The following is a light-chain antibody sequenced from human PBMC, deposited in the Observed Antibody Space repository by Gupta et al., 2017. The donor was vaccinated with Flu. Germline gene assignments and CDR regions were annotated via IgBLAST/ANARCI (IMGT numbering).Light chain of an antibody. Sequence: QSAPTQPRSVSGSPGQSVTISCTGSSNDVGGSNRVSWYQQRPGIAPKLILYDVTERPSGVPDRFSGSKSGNTASLTISGLQADDEADYYCSSHAGRVTWVFGTGTTVTVL. V-gene: IGLV2-11*01. CDR3: SSHAGRVTWV. J-gene: IGLJ1*01. CDR1: SNDVGGSNR. CDR2: DVT.